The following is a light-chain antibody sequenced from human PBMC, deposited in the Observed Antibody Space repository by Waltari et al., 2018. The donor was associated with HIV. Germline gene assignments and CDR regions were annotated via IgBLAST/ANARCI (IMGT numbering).Light chain of an antibody. CDR1: SSNIGSNT. CDR3: AAWDDSLNGVV. CDR2: NNY. Sequence: QSVLPQPPSASGTPGQRFTISCSGSSSNIGSNTVTWYQQLPGTAPKLLIYNNYQRPSGVPDRFSGSKSGTSASLAISGLQSEDEADYYCAAWDDSLNGVVFGGGTKLTVL. J-gene: IGLJ2*01. V-gene: IGLV1-44*01.